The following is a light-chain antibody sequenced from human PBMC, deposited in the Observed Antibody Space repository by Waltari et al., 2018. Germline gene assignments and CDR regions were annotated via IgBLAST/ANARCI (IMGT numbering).Light chain of an antibody. CDR2: GAS. V-gene: IGKV3-15*01. Sequence: EIVITQSPATLSVSPGERATLSCRASQSVRSSVAWYQQKPGQAPRLLIFGASTRATGIPARFSGSGSGTEFTLTISSLQSEDFAVYYCQQYNNWPWTFGQGTKVEIK. CDR1: QSVRSS. CDR3: QQYNNWPWT. J-gene: IGKJ1*01.